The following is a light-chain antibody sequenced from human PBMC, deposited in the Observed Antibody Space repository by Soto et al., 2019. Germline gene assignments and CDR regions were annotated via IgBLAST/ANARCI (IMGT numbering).Light chain of an antibody. CDR2: AAS. Sequence: DIQMSQSPSSLSASVGDRVTITCRASQSISTYLNWYQQKPGKAPKLLIHAASSLQSGVPSRFSGSGSGTDFTLTISSLQPEDFATYYCQQSYSAPAWTLGQGTKVDIK. J-gene: IGKJ1*01. CDR3: QQSYSAPAWT. V-gene: IGKV1-39*01. CDR1: QSISTY.